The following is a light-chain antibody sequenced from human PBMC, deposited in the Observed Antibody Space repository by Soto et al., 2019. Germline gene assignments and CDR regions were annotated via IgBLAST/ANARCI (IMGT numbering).Light chain of an antibody. V-gene: IGKV1-5*01. Sequence: DIQMTQSPSTLSASVGDRVTITCRASQSISSWLAWYQQKPGKAPNLLIYDASSLESGVPSRFSGSGSGTEFTLTISSLQPDDFSTYYCQQYNSYSPPTFGQGTKLEIK. CDR1: QSISSW. CDR2: DAS. J-gene: IGKJ2*01. CDR3: QQYNSYSPPT.